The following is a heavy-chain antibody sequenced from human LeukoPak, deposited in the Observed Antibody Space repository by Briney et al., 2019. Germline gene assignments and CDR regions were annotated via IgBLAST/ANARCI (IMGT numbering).Heavy chain of an antibody. Sequence: GASVKVSCKASGYTLTGYDINWVRQATGQGLEWMGWMNPNSGNTGYAQKFQGRVTMTRNTSISTAYMELSSLRSEDTAVYYCARVHYDFWSGFWDYFDYWGQGTLVTVSS. V-gene: IGHV1-8*01. J-gene: IGHJ4*02. D-gene: IGHD3-3*01. CDR1: GYTLTGYD. CDR3: ARVHYDFWSGFWDYFDY. CDR2: MNPNSGNT.